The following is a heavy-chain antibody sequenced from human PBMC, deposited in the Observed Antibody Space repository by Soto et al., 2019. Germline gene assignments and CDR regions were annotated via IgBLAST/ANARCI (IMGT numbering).Heavy chain of an antibody. Sequence: VKLMESGGGVVVPGGSLRLSCAASGFTLSYYYMTWIRQTPGKGLEWVAHIDGRSSDIKYADSVKGRFTISRDNARNSLFLQMNSVTSDDTGMYFCTKGGRTTSYYWEYWGPGALVTVSA. CDR3: TKGGRTTSYYWEY. V-gene: IGHV3-11*06. CDR1: GFTLSYYY. CDR2: IDGRSSDI. D-gene: IGHD2-2*01. J-gene: IGHJ4*02.